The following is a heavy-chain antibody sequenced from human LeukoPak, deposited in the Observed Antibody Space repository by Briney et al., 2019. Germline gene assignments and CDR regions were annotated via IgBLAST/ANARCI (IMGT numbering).Heavy chain of an antibody. J-gene: IGHJ4*02. CDR3: AKTRPLDSSSWSHGDY. CDR2: ISGSGDST. CDR1: GFTFSSYA. D-gene: IGHD6-13*01. Sequence: GGSLRLSCATSGFTFSSYAMTWVRQAPGKGLEWVSGISGSGDSTYYADSVKDRFTISRDNSKNTLYLQMNSLRAEDTAVYYCAKTRPLDSSSWSHGDYWGQGTLVTVSS. V-gene: IGHV3-23*01.